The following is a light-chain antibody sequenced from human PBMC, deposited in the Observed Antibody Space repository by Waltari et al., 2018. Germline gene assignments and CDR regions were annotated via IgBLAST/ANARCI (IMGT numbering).Light chain of an antibody. V-gene: IGKV3-11*01. CDR1: QSVSS. Sequence: VLTPSNAPLSLSQGHRAHLSCRASQSVSSLAWYQQKPGQAPRLLIYDASNRATGIPARFSGSGSGTDFTLTISSLEPEDFAVYYCQQSTYWPLTFGGGTKVEIK. CDR3: QQSTYWPLT. CDR2: DAS. J-gene: IGKJ4*01.